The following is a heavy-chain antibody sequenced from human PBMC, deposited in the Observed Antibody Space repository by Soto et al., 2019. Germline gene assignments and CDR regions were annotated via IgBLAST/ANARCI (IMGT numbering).Heavy chain of an antibody. J-gene: IGHJ3*02. D-gene: IGHD5-12*01. V-gene: IGHV4-59*01. Sequence: PSETLSLTCTVSGGSIRSLYWSWIRQPPGKGLEWIGHIYPSGSTDYNPSLKSRVIISSDTSESQFSLKVHSVTPADTAVYYCARGDGYNSAFDIWGQGTMVTVSS. CDR1: GGSIRSLY. CDR3: ARGDGYNSAFDI. CDR2: IYPSGST.